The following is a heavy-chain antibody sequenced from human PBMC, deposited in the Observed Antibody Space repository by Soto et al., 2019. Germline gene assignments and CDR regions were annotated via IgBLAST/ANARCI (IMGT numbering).Heavy chain of an antibody. CDR1: GFTFSDYS. CDR2: ISSSSDYI. V-gene: IGHV3-21*01. J-gene: IGHJ6*02. CDR3: TREGTAMVLGSLGAGIDV. D-gene: IGHD5-18*01. Sequence: EVQLVESGGGLVKPGGSLRLSCAASGFTFSDYSMNWVRQGPGKGLEWVSSISSSSDYIFYADSVQGRFTISRDNAKNSLYLHMNIVRAEDTAVYYCTREGTAMVLGSLGAGIDVWGQGPRVTVSS.